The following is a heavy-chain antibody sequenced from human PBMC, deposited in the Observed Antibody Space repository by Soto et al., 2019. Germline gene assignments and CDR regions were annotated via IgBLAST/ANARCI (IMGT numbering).Heavy chain of an antibody. D-gene: IGHD3-10*01. Sequence: QVQLVESGGGVVQPGRSLRLSCAASGFTFSSYAMHWVRQAPGKGLEWVAVISYDGSNKYYADSVKGRFTISRDNSKNTLYLQMNSLRAEDTAVYYCARDPSPLLWFGELLLGGGDWGQGTLVTVSS. CDR1: GFTFSSYA. V-gene: IGHV3-30-3*01. J-gene: IGHJ4*02. CDR3: ARDPSPLLWFGELLLGGGD. CDR2: ISYDGSNK.